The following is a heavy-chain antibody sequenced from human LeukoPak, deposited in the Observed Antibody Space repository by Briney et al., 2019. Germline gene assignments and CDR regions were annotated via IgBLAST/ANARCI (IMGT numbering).Heavy chain of an antibody. V-gene: IGHV1-2*04. CDR2: INPKSGGT. Sequence: GASVKVSCKASGYTFTGYYMHWVRQAPGQGLEWMGWINPKSGGTNYAQKFQGWVTMTRDTSISTAYMEQSRLRSDDTAVYYCARGRNKYSSSWFDYWGQGTLVTVSS. D-gene: IGHD6-13*01. CDR1: GYTFTGYY. CDR3: ARGRNKYSSSWFDY. J-gene: IGHJ4*02.